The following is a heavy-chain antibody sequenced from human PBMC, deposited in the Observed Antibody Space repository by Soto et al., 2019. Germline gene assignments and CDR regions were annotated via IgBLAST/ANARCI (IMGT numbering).Heavy chain of an antibody. CDR2: IYSGGST. J-gene: IGHJ3*02. V-gene: IGHV3-53*01. D-gene: IGHD3-22*01. CDR1: GVTVNSNY. Sequence: PGWSLRLSCAASGVTVNSNYMSWVRQAPGKGLEWVSVIYSGGSTYYADSVKGRFTISRDNSKNTLYLQMNSLRAEDTAVYYCARSEYYYDSSGWAFDIWGQGTMVTVSS. CDR3: ARSEYYYDSSGWAFDI.